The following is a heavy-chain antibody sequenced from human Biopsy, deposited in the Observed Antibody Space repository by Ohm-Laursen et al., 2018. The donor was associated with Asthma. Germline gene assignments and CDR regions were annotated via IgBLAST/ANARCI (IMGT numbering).Heavy chain of an antibody. V-gene: IGHV1-69*01. CDR1: GFTFSSYA. D-gene: IGHD5-18*01. Sequence: ASSVKVSCNPSGFTFSSYAFTWVRQAPGQGLEWLGGITPIYGITDYAQKFQGRLSITADGSTTTAYMELNSLTFEDTAVYFCARLATRYSYGRIYYSYGMDVWGQGTTVTVSS. J-gene: IGHJ6*02. CDR3: ARLATRYSYGRIYYSYGMDV. CDR2: ITPIYGIT.